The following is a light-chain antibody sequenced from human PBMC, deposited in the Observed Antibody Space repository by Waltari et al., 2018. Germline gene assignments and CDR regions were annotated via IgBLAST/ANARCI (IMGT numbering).Light chain of an antibody. CDR3: QQRSDWPSLS. J-gene: IGKJ4*01. V-gene: IGKV3-11*01. CDR1: QSVNNY. CDR2: DAS. Sequence: EIVLTQSPATLSLSPGARATLSCRASQSVNNYLAWYQQKPGQAPRLLVYDASNRATGIPARFSGSGSGTDFTLTISSLGPEDFAVYYCQQRSDWPSLSFGGGTKVEI.